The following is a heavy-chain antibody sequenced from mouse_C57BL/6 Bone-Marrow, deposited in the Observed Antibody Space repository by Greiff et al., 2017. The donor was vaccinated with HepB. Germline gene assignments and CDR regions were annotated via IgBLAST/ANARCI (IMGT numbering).Heavy chain of an antibody. J-gene: IGHJ4*01. D-gene: IGHD1-1*01. CDR2: IHPNSGST. CDR3: ARRSNTVVNGNYAMDY. V-gene: IGHV1-64*01. Sequence: QVQLQQPGAELVEPGASVKLSCKASGYTFTSYWMHWVKQRPGQGLEWIGMIHPNSGSTNYNEKFKSKATLTVDKSSSTAYMQLSSLTSEDSAVYYCARRSNTVVNGNYAMDYWGQGTSVTVSS. CDR1: GYTFTSYW.